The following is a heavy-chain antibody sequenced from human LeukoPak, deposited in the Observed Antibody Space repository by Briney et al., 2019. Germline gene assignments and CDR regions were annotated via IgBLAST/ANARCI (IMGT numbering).Heavy chain of an antibody. Sequence: SETLSLTCTVSGDSINSGSYCWGWIRQSPGKGLVWIGNIYYTGSTSYNPSLKSRLTISVDTSKNQFSLKHSSVTAADTAVYYCARHVQYFYTSSGYYFDYWGQGALVTVSS. V-gene: IGHV4-39*01. CDR3: ARHVQYFYTSSGYYFDY. CDR2: IYYTGST. D-gene: IGHD3-10*01. J-gene: IGHJ4*02. CDR1: GDSINSGSYC.